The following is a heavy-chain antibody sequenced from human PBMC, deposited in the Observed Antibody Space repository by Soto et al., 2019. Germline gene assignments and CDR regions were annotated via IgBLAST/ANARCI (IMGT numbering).Heavy chain of an antibody. CDR1: GFSLSTSGVG. Sequence: SGPTLVNPTQTLTLTCTFSGFSLSTSGVGVGWIRQPPGKALEWLALIYWNDDKRYSPSLKSRLTITKDTSKNQVVLTMTNMDPVDTATYYWGGWTTYDSRGSLDYWGQGTLVTVSS. J-gene: IGHJ4*02. CDR3: GGWTTYDSRGSLDY. V-gene: IGHV2-5*01. CDR2: IYWNDDK. D-gene: IGHD3-22*01.